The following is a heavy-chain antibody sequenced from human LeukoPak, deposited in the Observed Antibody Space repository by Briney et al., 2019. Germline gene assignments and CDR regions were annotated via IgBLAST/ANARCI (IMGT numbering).Heavy chain of an antibody. V-gene: IGHV3-48*01. D-gene: IGHD5-12*01. CDR3: ARDGGYSGYDADC. J-gene: IGHJ4*02. Sequence: GGSLRLSCAASGFTFSSYSMKWVRQAPGKGLEWVSYISDRSAMYYADSVRGRFTISRENAKNSLFLQMNGLRAEDTAVYYCARDGGYSGYDADCWGQGTLVTVSS. CDR2: ISDRSAM. CDR1: GFTFSSYS.